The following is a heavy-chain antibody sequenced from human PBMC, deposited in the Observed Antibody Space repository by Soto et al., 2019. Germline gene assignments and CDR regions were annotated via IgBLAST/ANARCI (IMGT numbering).Heavy chain of an antibody. CDR2: ISSR. D-gene: IGHD2-15*01. J-gene: IGHJ4*02. CDR3: AKGGSSYFFDY. Sequence: EVQLLESGGGLVQPGGSLRLSCAASGFTFSNYAMSWVRQAPGKGLEWVSTISSRDYADSVKGRITISRDNSKNTLYLQMNNLRAEDTAVYYCAKGGSSYFFDYWGQGTLVTVSS. V-gene: IGHV3-23*01. CDR1: GFTFSNYA.